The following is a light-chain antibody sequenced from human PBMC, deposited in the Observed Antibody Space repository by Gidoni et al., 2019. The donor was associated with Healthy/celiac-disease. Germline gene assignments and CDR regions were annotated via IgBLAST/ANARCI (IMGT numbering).Light chain of an antibody. CDR1: QSISSY. J-gene: IGKJ4*01. CDR3: QQSYSTLT. V-gene: IGKV1-39*01. CDR2: AAS. Sequence: DIQMTQSPSSLSASVGDRVTITCRASQSISSYLTWYQQKPGKAPKLLIYAASSLQSGVPSRFSGSVSGTDFTLTISSLQPEDFATYYCQQSYSTLTFGGGTKVEIK.